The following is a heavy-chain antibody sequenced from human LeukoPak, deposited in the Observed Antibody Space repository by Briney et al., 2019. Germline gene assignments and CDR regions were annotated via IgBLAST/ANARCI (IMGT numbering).Heavy chain of an antibody. CDR1: RGSFSSYY. CDR3: ARVRVSSGSHPWYFDY. V-gene: IGHV4-59*01. CDR2: IYYSGST. Sequence: SETLFLTCTVSRGSFSSYYWSWIRQPPGQGLEWIGYIYYSGSTDYNPSLKSRVNISVDTSKNQFSLKLSSVTAADTAVYFCARVRVSSGSHPWYFDYWGQGTLVTVSS. J-gene: IGHJ4*02. D-gene: IGHD3-22*01.